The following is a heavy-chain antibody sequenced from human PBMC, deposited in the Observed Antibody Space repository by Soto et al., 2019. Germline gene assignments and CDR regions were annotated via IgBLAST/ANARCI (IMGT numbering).Heavy chain of an antibody. CDR1: GFTFSNCV. V-gene: IGHV3-23*01. CDR3: AKGLLNGRWYAAD. J-gene: IGHJ4*02. D-gene: IGHD6-13*01. CDR2: ITKTGDT. Sequence: EVHLLDSGGVLVQPGESLRLSCETSGFTFSNCVMTWVRQAPGKGLEWVSVITKTGDTDYADSVKGRFTISRDNSKNTVYLQMNSLRAEDTAVYYCAKGLLNGRWYAADWGQGTLVTVSS.